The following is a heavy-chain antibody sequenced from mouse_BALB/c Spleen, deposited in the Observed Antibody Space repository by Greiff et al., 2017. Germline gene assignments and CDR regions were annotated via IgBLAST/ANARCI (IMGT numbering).Heavy chain of an antibody. Sequence: EVQLVESGGGLVKPGGSLKLSCAASGFTFSDYYMYWVRQTPEKRLEWVATISDGGSYTYYPDSVKGRFTISRDNAKNTLYLQMSSLKSEDTAMYYCARQGGTMITTFDYWGQGTTLTVSS. CDR2: ISDGGSYT. CDR3: ARQGGTMITTFDY. J-gene: IGHJ2*01. D-gene: IGHD2-4*01. V-gene: IGHV5-4*02. CDR1: GFTFSDYY.